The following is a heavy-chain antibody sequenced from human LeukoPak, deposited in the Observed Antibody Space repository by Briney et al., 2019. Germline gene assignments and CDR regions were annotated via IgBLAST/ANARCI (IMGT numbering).Heavy chain of an antibody. V-gene: IGHV3-43D*03. D-gene: IGHD1-26*01. CDR1: GFTFDDYA. CDR2: ISWDGGST. CDR3: AKDTGSYYGVWGAFDI. Sequence: GGSLRLSCAASGFTFDDYAMHWVRQAPGKGLEWVSLISWDGGSTYYADSVKGRFTISRDNSKNSLYLQMNSLRAEDTALYYCAKDTGSYYGVWGAFDIWRQGTMVTVSS. J-gene: IGHJ3*02.